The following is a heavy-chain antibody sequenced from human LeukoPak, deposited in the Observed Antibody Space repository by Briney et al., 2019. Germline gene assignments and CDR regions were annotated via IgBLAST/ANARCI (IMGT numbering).Heavy chain of an antibody. CDR1: GGSISSYY. V-gene: IGHV4-59*01. CDR3: ARDAADYYGSGSVFDY. J-gene: IGHJ4*02. Sequence: SETLSLTCTVSGGSISSYYWSWIRQPPGKGLEWIGYIYYSGSTNYNPSLKSRVTISVDTSKNQFSLKLSSVTAADTAVYYCARDAADYYGSGSVFDYWGQGTLVTVSS. D-gene: IGHD3-10*01. CDR2: IYYSGST.